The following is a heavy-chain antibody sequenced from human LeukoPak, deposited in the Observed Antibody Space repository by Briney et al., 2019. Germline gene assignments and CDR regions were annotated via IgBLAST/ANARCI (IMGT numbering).Heavy chain of an antibody. J-gene: IGHJ4*02. CDR3: AMTTVGFDY. CDR1: GFTFSSYW. CDR2: INNDGSRT. Sequence: GGSLRLSCSASGFTFSSYWMHWVRQAPGKGLMWVSRINNDGSRTTYADSVKGRFTISRDNAKNTLYLQMNSLRVEDTAVYYCAMTTVGFDYWGQGTLVTVSS. V-gene: IGHV3-74*03. D-gene: IGHD4-23*01.